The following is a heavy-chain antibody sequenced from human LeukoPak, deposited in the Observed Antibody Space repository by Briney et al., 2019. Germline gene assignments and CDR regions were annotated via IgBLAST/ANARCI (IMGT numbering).Heavy chain of an antibody. CDR2: ISSSSSTI. D-gene: IGHD3-9*01. V-gene: IGHV3-48*01. J-gene: IGHJ4*02. Sequence: PGGSLRLSCAASGFTFSSYSMNWVRQAPGKGLEWVSYISSSSSTIYYADSVKGRFTISRDNAKNSLYLQMNSLRAEDTAVYYCAREAPVYYDIFTGPFDYWGQGTLVTVSS. CDR1: GFTFSSYS. CDR3: AREAPVYYDIFTGPFDY.